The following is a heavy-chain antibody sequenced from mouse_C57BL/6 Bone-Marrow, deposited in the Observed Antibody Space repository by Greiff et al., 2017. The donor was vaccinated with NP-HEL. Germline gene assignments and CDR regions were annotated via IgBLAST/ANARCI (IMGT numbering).Heavy chain of an antibody. CDR3: VREDYDSSNYAMDY. CDR1: FFTFNTYS. J-gene: IGHJ4*01. CDR2: IRSKSSNYAT. D-gene: IGHD1-1*01. V-gene: IGHV10-3*02. Sequence: QVVESGGASVPPPFSFPLSFSSSFFTFNTYSMHWVRQAPGKGLEWVARIRSKSSNYATYYADSVKVRITISRDESQSILYLQMNNQKTEDTAMYYCVREDYDSSNYAMDYWGQGTSVTVSS.